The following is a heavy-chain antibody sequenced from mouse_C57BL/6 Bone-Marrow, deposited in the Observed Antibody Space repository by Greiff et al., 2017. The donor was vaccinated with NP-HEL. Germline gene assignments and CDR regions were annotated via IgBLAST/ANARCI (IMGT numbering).Heavy chain of an antibody. V-gene: IGHV1-81*01. CDR1: GYTFTSYG. CDR2: IYPRSGNT. D-gene: IGHD3-2*02. CDR3: ARSGAAQATLFAY. J-gene: IGHJ3*01. Sequence: QVQLQQSGAELARPGASVKLSCKASGYTFTSYGISWVKQRTGQGLEWIGEIYPRSGNTYYNEKFKGKATLTADKSSSTAYMELRSLTSEDSAVYFCARSGAAQATLFAYWGQGTLVTVSA.